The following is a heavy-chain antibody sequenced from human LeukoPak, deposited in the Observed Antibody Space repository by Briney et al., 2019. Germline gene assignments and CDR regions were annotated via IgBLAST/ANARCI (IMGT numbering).Heavy chain of an antibody. CDR2: IGISSGNT. D-gene: IGHD5-24*01. Sequence: GGSLRLSCAASGFRFSDYSMNWVRQAPGKGLEWISYIGISSGNTNYADSVKGRFTISGDKAKNSLYLQMNSPRVEDTAVYYCARGYKYAFDNWGQGTLVTVSS. CDR1: GFRFSDYS. V-gene: IGHV3-48*01. CDR3: ARGYKYAFDN. J-gene: IGHJ4*02.